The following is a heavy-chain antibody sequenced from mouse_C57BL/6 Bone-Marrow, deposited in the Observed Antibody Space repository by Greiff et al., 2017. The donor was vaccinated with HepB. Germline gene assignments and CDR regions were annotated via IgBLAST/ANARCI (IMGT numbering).Heavy chain of an antibody. CDR1: GYSITSGYY. CDR2: ISYDGSN. Sequence: EVQLQESGPGLVKPSQSLSLTCSVTGYSITSGYYWNWIRQFPGNKLEWMGYISYDGSNNYNPSLKNRISITRDTSKNQFFLKLNSVTTEDTATYYCAMGSNYGGTSFDYWGQGTTLTVSS. J-gene: IGHJ2*01. CDR3: AMGSNYGGTSFDY. D-gene: IGHD2-5*01. V-gene: IGHV3-6*01.